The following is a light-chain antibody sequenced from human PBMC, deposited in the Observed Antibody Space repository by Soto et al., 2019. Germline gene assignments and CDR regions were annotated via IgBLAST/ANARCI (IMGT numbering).Light chain of an antibody. Sequence: ELVLTQSPGTLSLSPGERAALSCRASQSVSSTYLAWYQQKPGQAPRLLIYGASSRATGIPDRFSGSGSGTDFTLSLSRLEPEDCAVDYCQRHGRSHTFGGGTKVEIK. CDR1: QSVSSTY. CDR2: GAS. V-gene: IGKV3-20*01. CDR3: QRHGRSHT. J-gene: IGKJ4*01.